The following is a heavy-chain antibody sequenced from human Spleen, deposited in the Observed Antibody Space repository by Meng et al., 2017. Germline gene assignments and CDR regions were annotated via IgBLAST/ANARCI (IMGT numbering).Heavy chain of an antibody. D-gene: IGHD4-11*01. V-gene: IGHV4-34*01. CDR1: GGSLSDYY. CDR2: INHSGST. J-gene: IGHJ4*02. Sequence: QVQLKQGGAGLLKPSETLSLTCVVSGGSLSDYYWSWIRQPPGKGLEWIGEINHSGSTNYNPSLESRATISVDTSQNNLSLKLSSVTAADSAVYYCARGPTTMAHDFDYWGQGTLVTVSS. CDR3: ARGPTTMAHDFDY.